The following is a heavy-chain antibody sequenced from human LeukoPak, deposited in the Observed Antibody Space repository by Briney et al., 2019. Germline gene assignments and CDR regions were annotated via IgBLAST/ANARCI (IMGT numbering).Heavy chain of an antibody. D-gene: IGHD2-21*02. CDR1: GGSFSGYY. CDR3: ARGLSIVVVTPNYYFDY. CDR2: INHSGST. V-gene: IGHV4-34*01. Sequence: PETLSLTCAVYGGSFSGYYWSWIRQPPGKGLEWIGEINHSGSTNYNPSLKSRVTISVDTSKNQFSLKLSSVTAADTAVYYCARGLSIVVVTPNYYFDYWGQGTLVTVSS. J-gene: IGHJ4*02.